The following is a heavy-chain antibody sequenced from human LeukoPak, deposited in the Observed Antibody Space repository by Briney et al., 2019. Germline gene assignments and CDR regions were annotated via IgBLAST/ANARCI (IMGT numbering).Heavy chain of an antibody. CDR3: ARGPYYYDSSGYYYD. D-gene: IGHD3-22*01. CDR2: INTDGSST. J-gene: IGHJ4*02. Sequence: PGGSLRLSCAASGFTFRSYWMHWVRQAPGKGLVWVSRINTDGSSTSYADSVKGRSTISRDNAKNTLYLQMNSLRAEDTAVYYCARGPYYYDSSGYYYDWGQGTLVTVSS. V-gene: IGHV3-74*01. CDR1: GFTFRSYW.